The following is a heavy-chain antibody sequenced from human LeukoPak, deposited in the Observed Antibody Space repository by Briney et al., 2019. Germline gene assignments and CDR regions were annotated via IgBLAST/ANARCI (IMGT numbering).Heavy chain of an antibody. Sequence: GGSLRLSCAASGFTFSSYGMHWVRQAPGKGLEWVAVIWYDGSNKYYADSVKGRFTISRDNSKNTLYLQMNSLRAEDTAVYYCARDHYGGNSPPSDYWGQGTLVTVSS. CDR3: ARDHYGGNSPPSDY. CDR2: IWYDGSNK. V-gene: IGHV3-33*01. D-gene: IGHD4-23*01. CDR1: GFTFSSYG. J-gene: IGHJ4*02.